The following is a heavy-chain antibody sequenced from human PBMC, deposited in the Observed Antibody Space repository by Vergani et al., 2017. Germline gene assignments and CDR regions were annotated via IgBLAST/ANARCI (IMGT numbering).Heavy chain of an antibody. CDR1: GFTFSSYA. D-gene: IGHD6-13*01. CDR3: AKGTAAAGGYDP. Sequence: EVQLLESGGGFVQPGGSLRLSCAASGFTFSSYAMSWVRQAPGKGLEWVSAISGSGGSTYYADSVKGRFTISRDNSKNTLYLQMNSLRAEDTAVYYCAKGTAAAGGYDPWGQGTLVTVSS. CDR2: ISGSGGST. V-gene: IGHV3-23*01. J-gene: IGHJ5*02.